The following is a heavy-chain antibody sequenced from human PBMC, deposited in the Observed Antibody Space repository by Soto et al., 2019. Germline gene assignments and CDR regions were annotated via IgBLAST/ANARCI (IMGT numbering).Heavy chain of an antibody. CDR2: IIPIFGTA. Sequence: SVKVSCKASGGTFSSYAISWVRQAPGQGLEWMGGIIPIFGTANYAQKFQGRVTITADESTSTAYMELSSLRSEDTAVYYCARDRWYSSSSAYYYYGMDVRGQGTTVTVSS. J-gene: IGHJ6*02. D-gene: IGHD6-13*01. CDR1: GGTFSSYA. CDR3: ARDRWYSSSSAYYYYGMDV. V-gene: IGHV1-69*13.